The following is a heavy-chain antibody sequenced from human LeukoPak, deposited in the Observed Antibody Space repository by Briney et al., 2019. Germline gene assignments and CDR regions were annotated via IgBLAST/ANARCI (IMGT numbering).Heavy chain of an antibody. D-gene: IGHD3-9*01. V-gene: IGHV1-3*01. J-gene: IGHJ4*02. CDR2: INAGNGNT. Sequence: ASVKVSCKASGYTFTSYAMHWVRQAPGQRLEWMGWINAGNGNTKYSQKFQGRVTITRDTSASTAYMELSSLRSEDTAVYHCARDGHYDILTGSPLDYWGQGTLVTVSS. CDR1: GYTFTSYA. CDR3: ARDGHYDILTGSPLDY.